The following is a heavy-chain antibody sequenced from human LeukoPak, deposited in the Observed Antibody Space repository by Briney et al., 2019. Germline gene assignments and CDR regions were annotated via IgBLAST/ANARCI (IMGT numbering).Heavy chain of an antibody. D-gene: IGHD4-23*01. V-gene: IGHV3-30*04. CDR2: ISYDGSSK. Sequence: GGSLRLSCAASGFTFSSYAMHWVRQAPGKGLEWVAVISYDGSSKYYADSVKGRFTISRDNSKNTLYLQMNSLRAEDTAVYYCARRGGNNYYYYYYMDVWGKGTTVTVSS. CDR3: ARRGGNNYYYYYYMDV. CDR1: GFTFSSYA. J-gene: IGHJ6*03.